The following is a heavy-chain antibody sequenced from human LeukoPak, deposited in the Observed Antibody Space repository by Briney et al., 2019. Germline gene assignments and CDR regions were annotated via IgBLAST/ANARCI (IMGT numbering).Heavy chain of an antibody. CDR2: INPNSGGT. J-gene: IGHJ3*02. Sequence: GASVKVSCKASGYTFTGYYMHWVRQAPGQGLEWMGWINPNSGGTNYAQKFQGRVTMTRDTSISTAYMELSRLRSDDTAVYYCARADDSSGHSFPHAFDIWGQGTMVTVSS. CDR3: ARADDSSGHSFPHAFDI. V-gene: IGHV1-2*02. D-gene: IGHD3-22*01. CDR1: GYTFTGYY.